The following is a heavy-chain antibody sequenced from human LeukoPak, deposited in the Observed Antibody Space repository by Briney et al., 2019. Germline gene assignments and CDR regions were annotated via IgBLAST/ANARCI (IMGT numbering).Heavy chain of an antibody. Sequence: PGKSLRLSCAASGFTFSSYAMHWVRQAPGKGLEWVAVISYDGSNKYYADSVKGRFTISRDNSKNTLYLQMNGLRAEDTAVYYCARPTYYYDSSGYYWLDYWGQGTLVTVSS. V-gene: IGHV3-30*04. CDR3: ARPTYYYDSSGYYWLDY. CDR1: GFTFSSYA. CDR2: ISYDGSNK. J-gene: IGHJ4*02. D-gene: IGHD3-22*01.